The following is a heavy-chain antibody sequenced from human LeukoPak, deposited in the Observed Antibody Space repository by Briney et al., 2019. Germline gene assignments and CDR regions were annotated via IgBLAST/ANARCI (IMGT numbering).Heavy chain of an antibody. D-gene: IGHD3-16*01. CDR2: ISNNSDGGTT. Sequence: AGSLRLSCAASGFTFSYAWMNWVRQAPGKGLEWVGRISNNSDGGTTDYAAPVKGRFTISRDDSQHTLYLQMNSLKTEDTAVYYCTTFGSDAFDIWGQGTMVTVSS. CDR1: GFTFSYAW. J-gene: IGHJ3*02. CDR3: TTFGSDAFDI. V-gene: IGHV3-15*01.